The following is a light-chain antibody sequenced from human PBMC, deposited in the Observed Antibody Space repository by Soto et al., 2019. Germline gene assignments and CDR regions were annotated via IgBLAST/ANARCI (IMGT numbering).Light chain of an antibody. CDR2: DVS. V-gene: IGLV2-11*01. J-gene: IGLJ2*01. CDR1: STDVGGYNY. CDR3: CSYAGRYSVV. Sequence: QSALTQPRSVSGSPGQSVTISRTGTSTDVGGYNYVSWYHQHPGKAPKLMIYDVSKRPSGVPDRFSGSKSGNTASLTISGLQAEDEADYDCCSYAGRYSVVFGGGTKRTVL.